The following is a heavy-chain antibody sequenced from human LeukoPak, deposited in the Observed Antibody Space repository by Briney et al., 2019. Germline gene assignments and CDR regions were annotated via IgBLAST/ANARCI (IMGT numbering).Heavy chain of an antibody. CDR3: ARGYGAYLGY. D-gene: IGHD4-17*01. Sequence: GESLKISCKGSGYNFDTYWIAWMRQMPGKGLEWMGIIYPADSDTRYRPSFQGQVTIPADKSITTAYLQWSSLKASDTAIYYCARGYGAYLGYWGQGTLVTVSS. CDR1: GYNFDTYW. J-gene: IGHJ4*02. CDR2: IYPADSDT. V-gene: IGHV5-51*01.